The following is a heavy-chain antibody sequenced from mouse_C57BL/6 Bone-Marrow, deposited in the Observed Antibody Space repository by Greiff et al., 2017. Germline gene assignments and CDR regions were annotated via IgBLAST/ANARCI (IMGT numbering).Heavy chain of an antibody. V-gene: IGHV5-9-1*02. D-gene: IGHD1-1*01. CDR2: ISSGGDYI. J-gene: IGHJ1*03. Sequence: EVKLMESGEGFVKPGGSLKLSCAASGFTFSSYAMSWVRQTPEKRLEWVAYISSGGDYIYYADTVKGRFTISRDTARNTLYLQMSSLESEDTAMFYCTRNGDSGSRSHFDVWGTGTTVTVSS. CDR1: GFTFSSYA. CDR3: TRNGDSGSRSHFDV.